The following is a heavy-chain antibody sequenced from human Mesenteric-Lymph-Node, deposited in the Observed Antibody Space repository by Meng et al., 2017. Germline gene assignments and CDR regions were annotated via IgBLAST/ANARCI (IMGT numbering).Heavy chain of an antibody. CDR3: ARAVGYCSGGSCHPYFDY. D-gene: IGHD2-15*01. Sequence: ASVKVSCKASGYTFTGYYMHWVRQAPGQGLEWMGWINPNSGGTNYAQKFQGRVTMTRDTSISTAYMELSRLRSDDTAVYYCARAVGYCSGGSCHPYFDYWGQGTLVTVSS. CDR2: INPNSGGT. J-gene: IGHJ4*02. V-gene: IGHV1-2*02. CDR1: GYTFTGYY.